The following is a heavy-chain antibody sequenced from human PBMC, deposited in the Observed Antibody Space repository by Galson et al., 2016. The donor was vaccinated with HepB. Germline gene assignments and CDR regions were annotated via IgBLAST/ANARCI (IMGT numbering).Heavy chain of an antibody. J-gene: IGHJ4*02. Sequence: SVKVSCKASGYTFTNYYMHWVRRAPGQGLEWMGVINPRGGTTSYAQKFQGRITISIDTSQNQFSLDLTSVTAADTAVYFCARYGSWTGFDYWGRGTLVTVSS. CDR1: GYTFTNYY. D-gene: IGHD3/OR15-3a*01. V-gene: IGHV1-46*01. CDR3: ARYGSWTGFDY. CDR2: INPRGGTT.